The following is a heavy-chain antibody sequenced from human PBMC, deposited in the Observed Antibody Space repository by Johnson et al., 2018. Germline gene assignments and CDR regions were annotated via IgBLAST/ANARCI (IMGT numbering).Heavy chain of an antibody. Sequence: VESGGSLRLSCAASGFTFSSYDMHWVRQATGKGLEWVSAIGTAGDTYYPGSVKGRFTISRENAKNSLYLQMNSLRAGDTAVYYCAKGSLNYLSGSYLFGDAFDIWGQGTMVTVSS. J-gene: IGHJ3*02. CDR3: AKGSLNYLSGSYLFGDAFDI. V-gene: IGHV3-13*01. CDR2: IGTAGDT. D-gene: IGHD1-26*01. CDR1: GFTFSSYD.